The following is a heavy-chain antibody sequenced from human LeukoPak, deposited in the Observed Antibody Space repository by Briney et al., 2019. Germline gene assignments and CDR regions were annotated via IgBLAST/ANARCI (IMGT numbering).Heavy chain of an antibody. CDR2: IYPGDSDT. Sequence: GESLKISCKGSGYSFTSYSIGWVRQMPGKGLEWMGIIYPGDSDTRYSPSFQGQVTISADKSISTAYLQWSSLKASDTAMYYCARRRGLSVWYFDLWGRGTLVTVSS. J-gene: IGHJ2*01. CDR3: ARRRGLSVWYFDL. V-gene: IGHV5-51*01. CDR1: GYSFTSYS. D-gene: IGHD2-15*01.